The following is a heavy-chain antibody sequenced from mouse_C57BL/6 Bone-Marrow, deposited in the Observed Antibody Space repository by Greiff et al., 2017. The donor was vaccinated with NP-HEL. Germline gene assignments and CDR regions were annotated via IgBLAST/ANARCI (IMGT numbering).Heavy chain of an antibody. CDR2: ISYDGSN. V-gene: IGHV3-6*01. CDR3: ARAGITY. Sequence: EVQLQQSGPGFVKPSQSLSLTCSVTGYSITSGYYWNWIRQFPGNKLEWMGYISYDGSNNYNPSLKNRISITRDTSKNQFFLKLNSVTTEDTATYYCARAGITYWGQGTLVTVSA. J-gene: IGHJ3*01. CDR1: GYSITSGYY.